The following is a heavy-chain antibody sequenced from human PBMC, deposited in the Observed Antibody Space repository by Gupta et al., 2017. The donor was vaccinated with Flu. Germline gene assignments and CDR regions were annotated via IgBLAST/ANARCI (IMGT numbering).Heavy chain of an antibody. D-gene: IGHD2-8*01. Sequence: QVHLGQSGAEVRKPGASVKVSCKTSGYTFNIYDIIWVRQATGQGLEWMGWMSPNSGDTVYAQRFQGKITMTRDTSLSAAYMELSSLKSEDTAMYYCARVVANGLYTYIDNWGQGTLVTVSS. J-gene: IGHJ4*02. CDR3: ARVVANGLYTYIDN. CDR2: MSPNSGDT. CDR1: GYTFNIYD. V-gene: IGHV1-8*01.